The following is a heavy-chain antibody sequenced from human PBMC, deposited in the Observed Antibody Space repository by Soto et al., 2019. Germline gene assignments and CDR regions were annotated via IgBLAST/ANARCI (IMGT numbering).Heavy chain of an antibody. D-gene: IGHD1-26*01. Sequence: QVQLVQSGAEVKKPGASVKVSCKASGYTFTSHGISWVRQAPGQGLEWMGWISAYNGNTNYAQKLQGRVTMTPDTSTSTAYMELRSLRSDDTAVYYCARDPQYSGSLSGGGDAFDIWGHGTMVTVSS. CDR2: ISAYNGNT. V-gene: IGHV1-18*01. J-gene: IGHJ3*02. CDR3: ARDPQYSGSLSGGGDAFDI. CDR1: GYTFTSHG.